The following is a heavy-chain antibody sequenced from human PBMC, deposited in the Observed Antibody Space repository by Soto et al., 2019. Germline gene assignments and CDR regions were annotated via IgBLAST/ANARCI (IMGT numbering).Heavy chain of an antibody. D-gene: IGHD6-19*01. CDR2: TYYRSKWYN. J-gene: IGHJ6*04. Sequence: SQTLSLTCAISGDSVSSNSSAWYWIRQSPSRGLEWLGRTYYRSKWYNDYAVSVKSRITINPDTSKNQFSLQLNSVTPEDTAVYYCARSVDPSGMDVWGKGTTVTVSP. CDR3: ARSVDPSGMDV. CDR1: GDSVSSNSSA. V-gene: IGHV6-1*01.